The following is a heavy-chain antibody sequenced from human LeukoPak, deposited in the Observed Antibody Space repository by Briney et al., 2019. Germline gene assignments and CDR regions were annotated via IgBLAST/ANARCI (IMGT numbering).Heavy chain of an antibody. Sequence: GGSLRLSCAASGFTVSSNYMSWVRQAPGKGLEWVSVIYSGGSTYYADSVKGRFTISRDNSKNTLYLQMNSLRAEDTAVYYCAKSTKKSPYSSSWAWDYWGQGTLVTVSS. CDR1: GFTVSSNY. D-gene: IGHD6-13*01. J-gene: IGHJ4*02. CDR2: IYSGGST. CDR3: AKSTKKSPYSSSWAWDY. V-gene: IGHV3-53*01.